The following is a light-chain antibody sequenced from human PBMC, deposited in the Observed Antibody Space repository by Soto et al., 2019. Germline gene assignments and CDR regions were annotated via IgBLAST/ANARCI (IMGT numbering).Light chain of an antibody. V-gene: IGLV2-14*01. J-gene: IGLJ1*01. CDR1: SGDVGGYNY. CDR3: SSYTSSSAQV. Sequence: QSALTQPASVSGSPGQSITISCTGTSGDVGGYNYVSWYQQHPGKAPKLMIYDVSNRPSGVSNRFSGSKSGNTASLTISGLQAEDEADYYCSSYTSSSAQVFGTGTQLTVL. CDR2: DVS.